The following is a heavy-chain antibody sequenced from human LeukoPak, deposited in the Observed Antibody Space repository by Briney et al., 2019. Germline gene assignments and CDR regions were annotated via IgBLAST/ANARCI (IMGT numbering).Heavy chain of an antibody. CDR2: ISSSTSYI. D-gene: IGHD3-3*01. Sequence: GGSLRLSCAASGFTFSSYSMNWVRQAPGKGLEWVSSISSSTSYIYYADSVKGRFTISRDNAKNSLYLQMNSLRAEDTAVYYCARDQGPIFGVVSNWFDPWGQGTLVTVSS. CDR1: GFTFSSYS. CDR3: ARDQGPIFGVVSNWFDP. J-gene: IGHJ5*02. V-gene: IGHV3-21*01.